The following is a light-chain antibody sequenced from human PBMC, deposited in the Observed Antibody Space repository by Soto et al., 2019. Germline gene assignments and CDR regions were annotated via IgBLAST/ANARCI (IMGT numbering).Light chain of an antibody. CDR2: RND. Sequence: QSVVTQPPSASATPGQRVIISCSGSSSNVGRNNVHWYQQFPGTAPKLLIYRNDQRPSGVPDRFSGSKSGNTASLTVSGLQAEDEADYYCSSNAGSNNLVFGGGTKVTVL. CDR3: SSNAGSNNLV. V-gene: IGLV1-44*01. CDR1: SSNVGRNN. J-gene: IGLJ2*01.